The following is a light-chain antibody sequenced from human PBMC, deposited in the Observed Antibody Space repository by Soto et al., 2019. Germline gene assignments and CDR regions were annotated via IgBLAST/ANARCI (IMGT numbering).Light chain of an antibody. CDR1: SSNIGAGYD. Sequence: QAVVTQPPSVSGAPGQRVTISCTGSSSNIGAGYDVHWFQQLPGTAPKLLIYANSNRPSGVPDRFSGSKFGTSASLAITGLQAEDEADYYCQSYDSSLSVLFGGGTKLTVL. V-gene: IGLV1-40*01. J-gene: IGLJ2*01. CDR2: ANS. CDR3: QSYDSSLSVL.